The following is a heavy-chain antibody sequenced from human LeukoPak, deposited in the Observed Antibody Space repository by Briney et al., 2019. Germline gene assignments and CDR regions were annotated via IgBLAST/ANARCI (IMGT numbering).Heavy chain of an antibody. D-gene: IGHD5-24*01. J-gene: IGHJ4*02. CDR2: INPSGGST. Sequence: ASMKVSCKASGYTFTSYYMHWVRQAPGQGLEWMGIINPSGGSTSYAQKFQGRVTMTRDMSTSTVYMELSSLRSEDTAVYYCARDPVKDGYRYGGWYFDYWGQGTLVTVSS. CDR1: GYTFTSYY. CDR3: ARDPVKDGYRYGGWYFDY. V-gene: IGHV1-46*01.